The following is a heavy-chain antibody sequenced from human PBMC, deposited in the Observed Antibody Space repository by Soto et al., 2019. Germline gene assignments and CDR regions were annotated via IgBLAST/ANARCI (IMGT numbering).Heavy chain of an antibody. D-gene: IGHD3-10*01. V-gene: IGHV3-74*01. J-gene: IGHJ6*03. Sequence: EVQLVESGGGLVQPGGSLRLSCAASEFTFSGRSVHWVRQAPGKGLVWVSGIDKVGTDSTYADSVKGRFTSSRDNAKNTVYIQMNSLRVEDTALYYCARGWFGPDVWGKGTTVTVSS. CDR1: EFTFSGRS. CDR3: ARGWFGPDV. CDR2: IDKVGTDS.